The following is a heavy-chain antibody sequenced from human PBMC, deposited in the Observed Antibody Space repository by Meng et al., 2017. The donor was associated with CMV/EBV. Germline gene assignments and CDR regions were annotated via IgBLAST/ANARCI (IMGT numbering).Heavy chain of an antibody. CDR2: IYSGGST. CDR3: ARETTIGGMDV. D-gene: IGHD1-14*01. CDR1: GFTVSSNY. Sequence: GESLKISCAASGFTVSSNYMSWVRQAPGKGLEWVSVIYSGGSTYYADSVKGRFTISRDNSKNTLYLQMNSLRAEDTAVYYCARETTIGGMDVWGQGTTVTSP. J-gene: IGHJ6*02. V-gene: IGHV3-53*01.